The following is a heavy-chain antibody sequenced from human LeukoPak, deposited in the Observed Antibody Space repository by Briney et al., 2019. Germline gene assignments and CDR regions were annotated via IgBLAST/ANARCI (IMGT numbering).Heavy chain of an antibody. CDR2: INHSGST. J-gene: IGHJ5*02. CDR3: ARGQRGYCSGGSCYSVWFDP. Sequence: PSETLSLTCAVYGGSFSGYYWSWIRQPPGKGLEWIGEINHSGSTNYNPSLKSRVTISVDTSKNQFSLKLSSVTAADTAVYYCARGQRGYCSGGSCYSVWFDPWGQGTLVTVSS. CDR1: GGSFSGYY. D-gene: IGHD2-15*01. V-gene: IGHV4-34*01.